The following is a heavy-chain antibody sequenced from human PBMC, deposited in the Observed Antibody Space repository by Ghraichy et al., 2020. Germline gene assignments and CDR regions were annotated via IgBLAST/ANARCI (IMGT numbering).Heavy chain of an antibody. Sequence: SQTLSLTCTVSGASLSSATYYWNWIRQPPGKGLEWIGYISYRGRTTYNPSLESRVTISVDTSKNHLPLRLRSVTAADTAIYFCARLFGDRGYDTGFDSWGQGTLVTVSS. D-gene: IGHD5-12*01. CDR1: GASLSSATYY. CDR2: ISYRGRT. V-gene: IGHV4-61*03. J-gene: IGHJ4*02. CDR3: ARLFGDRGYDTGFDS.